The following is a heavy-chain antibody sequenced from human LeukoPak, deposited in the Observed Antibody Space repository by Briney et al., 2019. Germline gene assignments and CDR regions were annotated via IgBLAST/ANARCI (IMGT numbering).Heavy chain of an antibody. CDR1: GGSISSGDYY. J-gene: IGHJ4*02. D-gene: IGHD1-26*01. CDR2: VSHSGPT. Sequence: PSETLPLTCTVSGGSISSGDYYWTWIRQHPGKGLEWIGYVSHSGPTDIDPSLKSRASISVDTSTNQFSLRLTSVTAADTAVYYCARETIVGATTGVLDYWGQGTLVTVSS. V-gene: IGHV4-30-4*01. CDR3: ARETIVGATTGVLDY.